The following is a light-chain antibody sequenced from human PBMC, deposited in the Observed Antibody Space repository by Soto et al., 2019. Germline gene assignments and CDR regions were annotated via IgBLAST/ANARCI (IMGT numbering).Light chain of an antibody. V-gene: IGKV1-5*01. CDR1: QSISIW. J-gene: IGKJ2*01. CDR2: DAS. CDR3: QQYGGTYT. Sequence: DIPMTQSPSSLSASVGDRVTITCRATQSISIWLAWYQHKPGKAPKLLIYDASTLESGVPSRFSGSGSGTEFIRTIGSLQLDDFTTYYCQQYGGTYTFGQGTKLEI.